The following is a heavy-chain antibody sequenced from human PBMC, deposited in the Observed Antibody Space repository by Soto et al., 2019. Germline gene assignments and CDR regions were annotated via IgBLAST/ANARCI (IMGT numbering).Heavy chain of an antibody. CDR2: IYYSGST. J-gene: IGHJ4*02. V-gene: IGHV4-31*03. CDR3: ARGQEFGEFPFDY. D-gene: IGHD3-10*01. CDR1: GGSISSGGYY. Sequence: QVQLQESGPGLVKPSQTLSLTCTVSGGSISSGGYYWSWIRQHPGKGLEWIGYIYYSGSTYYNPSLKSRVXXSXDXXKNQFSLKLSSVTAADTAVYYCARGQEFGEFPFDYWGQGTLVTVSS.